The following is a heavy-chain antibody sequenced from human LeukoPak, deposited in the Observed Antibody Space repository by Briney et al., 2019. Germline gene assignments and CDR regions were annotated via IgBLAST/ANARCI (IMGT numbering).Heavy chain of an antibody. Sequence: GGSLRLSCAASGFTFSDYYMSWIRQAPGKGLEWVSYISSSGSTIYYADSVKGRFTISRDNAKNSLYLQMNSLRAEDTAVYYCARDRGDFGFWSEYYCYYYMDVWGKGTTVTVSS. V-gene: IGHV3-11*01. CDR3: ARDRGDFGFWSEYYCYYYMDV. CDR2: ISSSGSTI. J-gene: IGHJ6*03. CDR1: GFTFSDYY. D-gene: IGHD3-3*01.